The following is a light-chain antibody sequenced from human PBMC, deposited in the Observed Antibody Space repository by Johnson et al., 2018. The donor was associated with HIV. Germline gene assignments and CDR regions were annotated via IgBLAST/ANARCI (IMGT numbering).Light chain of an antibody. CDR2: EKN. CDR1: SSNIGNNY. V-gene: IGLV1-51*02. J-gene: IGLJ1*01. CDR3: GTCDNSLGAHYV. Sequence: QSVLTQPPSVSAAPGQKVTISCSGSSSNIGNNYVSWYQQLPGTSPKLLIYEKNKRPSGIPDRFSASKSGTSAILDITGLQTGDEADYYCGTCDNSLGAHYVFGIGTKGTVL.